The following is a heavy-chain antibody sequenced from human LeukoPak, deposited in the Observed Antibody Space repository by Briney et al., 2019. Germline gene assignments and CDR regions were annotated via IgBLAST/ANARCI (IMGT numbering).Heavy chain of an antibody. Sequence: QTGGSLRLSCATSGFTLSNFWMSWVRQAPGKGLEWVADINQDGSQKYYRDSVKGRFTISRDNAKNSLYLQMNSLRAEDTAVYYCARETSGVGVTNSGDAFDIWGQGTMVTVSS. CDR2: INQDGSQK. CDR1: GFTLSNFW. J-gene: IGHJ3*02. D-gene: IGHD1-26*01. V-gene: IGHV3-7*01. CDR3: ARETSGVGVTNSGDAFDI.